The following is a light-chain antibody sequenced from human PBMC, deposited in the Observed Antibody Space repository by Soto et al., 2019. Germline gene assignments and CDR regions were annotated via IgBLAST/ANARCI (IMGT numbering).Light chain of an antibody. CDR1: QDISNY. Sequence: DIQMTQSPSSLSGSVGDRVTITCQASQDISNYLNWYQQKPGKAPKFLIHKVSSLETGVPSRFSGSGSGTEFTLTISSVQPDDFASYYCQHYNSYGTFGQGTKVDIK. CDR2: KVS. CDR3: QHYNSYGT. V-gene: IGKV1-5*03. J-gene: IGKJ1*01.